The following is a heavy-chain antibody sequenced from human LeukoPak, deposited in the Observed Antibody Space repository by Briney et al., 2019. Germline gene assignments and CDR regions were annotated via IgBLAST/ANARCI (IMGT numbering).Heavy chain of an antibody. CDR1: GYTFTGYY. J-gene: IGHJ5*02. D-gene: IGHD2-15*01. V-gene: IGHV1-2*02. CDR3: ARDPLPEYCSGGSCHSRGWFDP. CDR2: INPNSGGT. Sequence: ASVKVSCKASGYTFTGYYMHWVRQAPGQGLEWMRWINPNSGGTNYAQKFQGRVTMTRDTSISTAYMELSRLRSDDTAVYYCARDPLPEYCSGGSCHSRGWFDPWGQGTLVTVSS.